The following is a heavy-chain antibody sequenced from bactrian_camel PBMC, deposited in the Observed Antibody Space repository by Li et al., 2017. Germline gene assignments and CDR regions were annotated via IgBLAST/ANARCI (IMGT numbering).Heavy chain of an antibody. J-gene: IGHJ6*01. Sequence: VQLVESGGGSAQAGGSLRLSCVVAEFSKNTKCMGWFRQLPGRDRQAVARISTGGDDSFVAASVEGRFAISKDNANSKVYLQMNNLTPEDTGMYYCAADRYLSGCRSWHGFGYWGQGTQVTVS. D-gene: IGHD6*01. CDR2: ISTGGDDS. V-gene: IGHV3S60*01. CDR1: EFSKNTKC. CDR3: AADRYLSGCRSWHGFGY.